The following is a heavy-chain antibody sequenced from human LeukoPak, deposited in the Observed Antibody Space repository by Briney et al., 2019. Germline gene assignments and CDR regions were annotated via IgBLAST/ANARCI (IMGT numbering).Heavy chain of an antibody. CDR3: ARDYGGLLWFGELLQNYYYMDV. CDR2: ISSSGSTI. CDR1: GFTFSSYE. D-gene: IGHD3-10*01. J-gene: IGHJ6*03. V-gene: IGHV3-48*03. Sequence: GGSLRLSCAASGFTFSSYETNWVRQAPGKGLEWVSYISSSGSTIYYADSVKGRFTISRDNAKNSLYLQMNSLRAEDTAVYYCARDYGGLLWFGELLQNYYYMDVWGKGTTVTISS.